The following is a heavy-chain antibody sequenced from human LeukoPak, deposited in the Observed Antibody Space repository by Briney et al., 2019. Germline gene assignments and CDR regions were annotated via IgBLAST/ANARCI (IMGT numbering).Heavy chain of an antibody. CDR3: TRTYCSSTSCQDAFDI. CDR1: GFTFGDYA. Sequence: GGSLRLSCTASGFTFGDYAMSWVRQAPGKGLEWVGFIRSKAYGGTTEYAASVKGRFTISRVDSKSIAYLQMNSLKTEDTAVYYCTRTYCSSTSCQDAFDIWGQGTMVTVSS. CDR2: IRSKAYGGTT. V-gene: IGHV3-49*04. D-gene: IGHD2-2*01. J-gene: IGHJ3*02.